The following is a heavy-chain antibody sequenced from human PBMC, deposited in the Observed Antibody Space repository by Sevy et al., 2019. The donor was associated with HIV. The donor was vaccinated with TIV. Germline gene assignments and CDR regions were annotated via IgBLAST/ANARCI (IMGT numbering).Heavy chain of an antibody. CDR1: AFTFSTYA. J-gene: IGHJ5*02. CDR3: ARDAGYSVNWYPRFDP. Sequence: GGSLRLSCAASAFTFSTYAMHWVRQAPGKGLEWVAVISYDGSHKYYADSVKGLFTISRDDSKSSLYLQMNTLRAEDTAVYYCARDAGYSVNWYPRFDPWGQGTLVTVSS. V-gene: IGHV3-30*03. D-gene: IGHD6-13*01. CDR2: ISYDGSHK.